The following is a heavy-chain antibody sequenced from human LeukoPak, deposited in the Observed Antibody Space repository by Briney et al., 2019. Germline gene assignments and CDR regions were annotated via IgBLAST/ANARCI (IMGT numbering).Heavy chain of an antibody. CDR2: ISYDGSNK. CDR3: VREGSDAFDI. V-gene: IGHV3-30*03. J-gene: IGHJ3*02. CDR1: GFTFSSYG. Sequence: GGSLRLSCAASGFTFSSYGMHWVRQAPGKGLEWVAVISYDGSNKYYADSVKGRFTISRDNSKNTLYLQMNSLRAEDTAVYYCVREGSDAFDIWGQGTMVTVSS.